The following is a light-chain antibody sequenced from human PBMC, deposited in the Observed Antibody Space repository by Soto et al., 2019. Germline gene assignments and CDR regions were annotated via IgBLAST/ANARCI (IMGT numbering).Light chain of an antibody. Sequence: QSALTQPASASGSPGQSIAISCTGTSSDIGSYNFVSWYQHHPGKVPKLMIYEVSYRPSGVSDRFSGSKSGNTASLTISGLQADDEADYYCSSYASSATIVFGGGTKVTVL. V-gene: IGLV2-14*01. CDR2: EVS. J-gene: IGLJ2*01. CDR1: SSDIGSYNF. CDR3: SSYASSATIV.